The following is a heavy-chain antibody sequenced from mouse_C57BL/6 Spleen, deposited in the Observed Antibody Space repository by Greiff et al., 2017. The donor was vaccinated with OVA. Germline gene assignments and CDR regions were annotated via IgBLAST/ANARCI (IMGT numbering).Heavy chain of an antibody. CDR3: ARYSGLWYFDY. CDR1: GYTFTDYY. J-gene: IGHJ2*01. Sequence: VQLQQSGPELVKPGASVKISCKASGYTFTDYYMNWVKQSHGKSLEWIGDINPNNGGTSYNQKFKGKATLTVDKSSSTAYMELRSLTSEDSAVYYCARYSGLWYFDYWGQGTTLTVSS. V-gene: IGHV1-26*01. CDR2: INPNNGGT.